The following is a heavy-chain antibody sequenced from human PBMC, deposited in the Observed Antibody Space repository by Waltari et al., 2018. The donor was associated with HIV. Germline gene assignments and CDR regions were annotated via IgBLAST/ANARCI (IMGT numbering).Heavy chain of an antibody. CDR1: GGSLSTYF. CDR2: IYYSGST. D-gene: IGHD3-22*01. V-gene: IGHV4-59*08. CDR3: ARHLMPYDSSGGGAFDI. J-gene: IGHJ3*02. Sequence: QVQLQESGPGLVKPSETLSPTGSVSGGSLSTYFWSWIRKPPGKGLEWIGYIYYSGSTNYNPSLKSRVTISVDTSKNQFSLKLSSVTAADTAVYYCARHLMPYDSSGGGAFDIWGQGTMVTVSS.